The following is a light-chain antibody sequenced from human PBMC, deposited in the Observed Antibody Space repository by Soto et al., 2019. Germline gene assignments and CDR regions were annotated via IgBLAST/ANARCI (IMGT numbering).Light chain of an antibody. J-gene: IGLJ1*01. Sequence: QSVLTQPASVSGSPGQSITISCTGTNSDVGGYNFVSWYQHHPGKAPKLMIYDANNRPSGVSNRFSGSKSGNTASLTISGLQAEDEADYYCSSYTSGNTLVFGTGTKVTVL. CDR3: SSYTSGNTLV. CDR1: NSDVGGYNF. V-gene: IGLV2-14*03. CDR2: DAN.